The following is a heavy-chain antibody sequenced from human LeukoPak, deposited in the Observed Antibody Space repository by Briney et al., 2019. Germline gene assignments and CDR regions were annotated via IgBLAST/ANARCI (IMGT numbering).Heavy chain of an antibody. CDR3: ARGEEHGKNYDILTGLFLGYAFDI. Sequence: PSETLSLTCTVSGGSVSSGSYYWSWIRQPPGKGLEWIGYIYYHGSTNYNPSLKSRVTISVDTSKNQFSLKLSSVTAADTAVYYCARGEEHGKNYDILTGLFLGYAFDIWGQGTMVTVSS. D-gene: IGHD3-9*01. V-gene: IGHV4-61*01. J-gene: IGHJ3*02. CDR2: IYYHGST. CDR1: GGSVSSGSYY.